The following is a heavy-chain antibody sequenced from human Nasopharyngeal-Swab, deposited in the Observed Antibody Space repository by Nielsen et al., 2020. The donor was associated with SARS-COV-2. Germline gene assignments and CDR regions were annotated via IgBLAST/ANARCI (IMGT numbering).Heavy chain of an antibody. Sequence: IRKHPGKGPEWIAEINHSGSTNYNPSLKSRVTLSVDTSMNQVSLEVSSVTAADTAVYYCARGLSGIVPAPILGLGPYYYYYYMDVWGKGTTVTVSS. V-gene: IGHV4-34*01. CDR2: INHSGST. J-gene: IGHJ6*03. CDR3: ARGLSGIVPAPILGLGPYYYYYYMDV. D-gene: IGHD2-2*01.